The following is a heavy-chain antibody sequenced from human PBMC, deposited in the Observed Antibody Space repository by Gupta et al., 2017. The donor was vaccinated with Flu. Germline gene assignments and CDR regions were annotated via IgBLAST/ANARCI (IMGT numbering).Heavy chain of an antibody. V-gene: IGHV4-39*01. CDR3: ARQRPGDSDNSGYYYTNFDS. CDR1: GDSISTNGYY. J-gene: IGHJ4*02. D-gene: IGHD3-22*01. CDR2: IYYTGNS. Sequence: HLHLQEPGPGLVKPSATLSLTCLVSGDSISTNGYYWGWIRQPPGKGLEWIATIYYTGNSFYNPSLKSRVTISVDTSTNQFSLKLRSVTAEDTAVYYCARQRPGDSDNSGYYYTNFDSWGQGTLVTVSS.